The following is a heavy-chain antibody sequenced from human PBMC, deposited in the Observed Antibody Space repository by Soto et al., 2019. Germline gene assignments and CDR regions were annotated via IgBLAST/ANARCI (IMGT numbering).Heavy chain of an antibody. CDR3: AHGLPWFDP. CDR1: GFSLTTSGVG. Sequence: QITLKESGPTLVKPTQTLTLTCTFSGFSLTTSGVGVGWIRQPPGKALEWLALIYWDDDKRYSPSLKSRLTXXQGTTTNPVVLTITNMDPVDTAPYYCAHGLPWFDPWGQGTLVTVSS. V-gene: IGHV2-5*02. CDR2: IYWDDDK. J-gene: IGHJ5*02.